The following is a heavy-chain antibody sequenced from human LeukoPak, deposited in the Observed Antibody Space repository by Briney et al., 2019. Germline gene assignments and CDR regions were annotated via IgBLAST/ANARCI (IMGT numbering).Heavy chain of an antibody. CDR3: AGTYSSGWYMAFDI. Sequence: SETLSLTCTVSGSSISSYYWSWIRQPPGKGLEWIGYIYYSGSTDYNPSLKSRVTISVDTSKNQFSLKLNSVTAADTAVYYCAGTYSSGWYMAFDIWGQGTMVTVSS. J-gene: IGHJ3*02. CDR2: IYYSGST. CDR1: GSSISSYY. D-gene: IGHD6-19*01. V-gene: IGHV4-59*08.